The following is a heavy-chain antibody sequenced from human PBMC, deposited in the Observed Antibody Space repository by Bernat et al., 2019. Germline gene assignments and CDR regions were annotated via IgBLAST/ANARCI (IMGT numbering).Heavy chain of an antibody. D-gene: IGHD1-1*01. Sequence: QVQLVESGGGVVQPGGSLRLSCAASGFTFSTYGMHCVRQAPGKGLEWVAFIRFDGSNQYYADSVKGRFTVSRDNSKNTLFLQMNRVRPGDTAMYYCARELNGGLEYWGQGTLVSVSS. CDR1: GFTFSTYG. J-gene: IGHJ4*02. CDR3: ARELNGGLEY. V-gene: IGHV3-30*02. CDR2: IRFDGSNQ.